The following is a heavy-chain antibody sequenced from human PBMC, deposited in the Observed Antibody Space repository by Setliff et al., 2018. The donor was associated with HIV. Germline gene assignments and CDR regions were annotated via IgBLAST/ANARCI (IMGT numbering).Heavy chain of an antibody. J-gene: IGHJ5*02. CDR3: AGYREGYCSGDNCYSGNES. CDR2: ISAYYRNP. CDR1: GYSFTNYGYG. Sequence: ASVKVSCKTSGYSFTNYGYGISWVRQAPGQGLEWMGWISAYYRNPGYAQKLQGRVTMTTDTSTNTVYMELRSLRSDDTAVYYCAGYREGYCSGDNCYSGNESWGQGTLVTVSS. D-gene: IGHD2-15*01. V-gene: IGHV1-18*01.